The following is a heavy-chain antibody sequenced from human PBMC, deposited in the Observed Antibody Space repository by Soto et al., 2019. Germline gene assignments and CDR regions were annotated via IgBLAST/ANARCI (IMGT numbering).Heavy chain of an antibody. D-gene: IGHD2-15*01. CDR3: AKDASCYSCGA. CDR2: IRYGGST. Sequence: QLQLQESGPGLVKPSETLSLTCAVSGGSISSSNFYWGWFRQPPGKGLVWIGSIRYGGSTYYSPSLESRVSLSVDTSKNQFSLNLSSVTAADTAVYYCAKDASCYSCGAWGQGAMVTVSS. CDR1: GGSISSSNFY. V-gene: IGHV4-39*01. J-gene: IGHJ4*02.